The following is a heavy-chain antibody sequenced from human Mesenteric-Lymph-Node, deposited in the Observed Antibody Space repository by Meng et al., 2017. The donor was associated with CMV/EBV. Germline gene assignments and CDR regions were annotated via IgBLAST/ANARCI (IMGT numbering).Heavy chain of an antibody. J-gene: IGHJ3*02. V-gene: IGHV1-18*01. Sequence: ASVKVSCKASGYTFTNYGISWVRQAPGQGLEWMGWISAYNDNTNYAQKLQGRVTMTTDTSTSTAYMELRSLRSDDTAVYYCNLPAAAIISSNDAFDIWGQGTMVTVSS. CDR1: GYTFTNYG. CDR3: NLPAAAIISSNDAFDI. D-gene: IGHD2-2*01. CDR2: ISAYNDNT.